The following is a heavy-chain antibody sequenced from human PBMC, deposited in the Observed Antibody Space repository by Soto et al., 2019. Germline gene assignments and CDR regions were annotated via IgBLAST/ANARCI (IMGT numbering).Heavy chain of an antibody. J-gene: IGHJ4*02. D-gene: IGHD2-15*01. V-gene: IGHV5-51*04. CDR3: ASLPGGGHPKSGADN. CDR1: EDMFSNHW. Sequence: GESLKISCQGSEDMFSNHWIGWVRQMPGKGLEWMGIIYFRDSDVRYSPSFQGQVTISADKPSHIVSLHWSSLKASDTAMYFCASLPGGGHPKSGADNWGPGTLVT. CDR2: IYFRDSDV.